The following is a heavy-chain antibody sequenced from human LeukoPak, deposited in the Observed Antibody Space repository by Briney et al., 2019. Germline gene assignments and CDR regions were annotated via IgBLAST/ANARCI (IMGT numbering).Heavy chain of an antibody. CDR2: IYYSGST. J-gene: IGHJ5*02. CDR1: DDSISSYY. CDR3: ARGGGPDIVVVPAATFDP. V-gene: IGHV4-59*01. Sequence: SETLSLTCTVSDDSISSYYWSWIRQPPGRRLEWIAYIYYSGSTNYNPSLKSRVTISVDTSKNQFSLKLSSVTAADTAVYYCARGGGPDIVVVPAATFDPWGQGTLVTVSS. D-gene: IGHD2-2*01.